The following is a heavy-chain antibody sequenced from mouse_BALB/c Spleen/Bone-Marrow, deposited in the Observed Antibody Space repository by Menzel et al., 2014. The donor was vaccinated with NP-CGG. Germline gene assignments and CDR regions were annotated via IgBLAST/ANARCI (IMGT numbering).Heavy chain of an antibody. V-gene: IGHV4-1*02. CDR1: GFDFSRYW. CDR2: INPDSSTI. Sequence: DVHLVESGGGLVQPGGSLKLSCAASGFDFSRYWMSWVRQAPGKGLEWIGEINPDSSTINYTPSLKDKFIISRHNAKNTLYPQMSKVRSEDTALYYCARLGYYGGFAYWGQGTLVTVSA. D-gene: IGHD2-3*01. J-gene: IGHJ3*01. CDR3: ARLGYYGGFAY.